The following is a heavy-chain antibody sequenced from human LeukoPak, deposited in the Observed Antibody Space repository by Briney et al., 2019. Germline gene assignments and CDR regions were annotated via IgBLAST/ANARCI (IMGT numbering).Heavy chain of an antibody. CDR1: GFTFSSYA. CDR3: AKEGYYDSSGYYPLGYFDY. V-gene: IGHV3-23*01. Sequence: GGSLRLSWAAAGFTFSSYAMSWVRQAPGKVLEWVSAISGSGGSTYYADSVKGRFTISRDNSKNTLYLQMNSLRAEDTAVYYCAKEGYYDSSGYYPLGYFDYWGQGTLVTVSS. D-gene: IGHD3-22*01. CDR2: ISGSGGST. J-gene: IGHJ4*02.